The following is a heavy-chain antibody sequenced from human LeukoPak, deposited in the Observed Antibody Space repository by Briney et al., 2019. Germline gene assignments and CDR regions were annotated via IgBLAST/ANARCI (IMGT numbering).Heavy chain of an antibody. V-gene: IGHV4-61*02. D-gene: IGHD6-6*01. CDR3: ARESIAAHPNFDY. CDR2: IYTSGST. J-gene: IGHJ4*02. Sequence: SETLSLTCTVSGGSISSGSYYWSWIRQPAGKGLEWIGRIYTSGSTNYNPSLKSRVTISVDTSKNQFSLKLSSVTAADTAVYSCARESIAAHPNFDYWGQGTLVTVSP. CDR1: GGSISSGSYY.